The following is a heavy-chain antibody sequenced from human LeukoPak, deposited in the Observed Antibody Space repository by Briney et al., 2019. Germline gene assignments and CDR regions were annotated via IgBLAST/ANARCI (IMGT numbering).Heavy chain of an antibody. CDR2: ISGSGGST. CDR1: GFTFSSYA. D-gene: IGHD1-14*01. CDR3: ARGEPGLDYYYYMDV. J-gene: IGHJ6*03. V-gene: IGHV3-23*01. Sequence: PGGSLRLSCAASGFTFSSYAMSWVRQAPGKGLEWVSAISGSGGSTYYADSVKGRFTISRDNSKNTLYLQMNSLRAEDTAVYYCARGEPGLDYYYYMDVWGKGTTVTVSS.